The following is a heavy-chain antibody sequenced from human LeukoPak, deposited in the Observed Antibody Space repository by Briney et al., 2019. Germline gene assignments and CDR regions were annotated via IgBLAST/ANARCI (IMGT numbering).Heavy chain of an antibody. V-gene: IGHV3-30*18. Sequence: GGSLRLSCAGSGFTFSNYAMSWVRQAPGKGLEWVAVISYDGSNKYYADSVKGRFTISRDNSKNTLYLQMNSLRAEDTAVYYCAKMGLDYYASSGYYGYFDYLGQGTLVTVSS. J-gene: IGHJ4*02. CDR1: GFTFSNYA. CDR2: ISYDGSNK. CDR3: AKMGLDYYASSGYYGYFDY. D-gene: IGHD3-22*01.